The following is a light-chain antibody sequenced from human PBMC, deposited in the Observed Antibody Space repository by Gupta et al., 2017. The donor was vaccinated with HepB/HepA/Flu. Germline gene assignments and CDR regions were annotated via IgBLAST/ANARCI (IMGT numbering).Light chain of an antibody. CDR2: QDS. CDR3: QAWDSSTVV. Sequence: SYELTQPPSVSVSPAQTPSITCSGDKLGDKYACWYQQKPGQSPVLVIYQDSKRPSGIPERFSGSNSGNAATLTISGTQAMDEADYYCQAWDSSTVVFGGGTKLTVL. J-gene: IGLJ2*01. CDR1: KLGDKY. V-gene: IGLV3-1*01.